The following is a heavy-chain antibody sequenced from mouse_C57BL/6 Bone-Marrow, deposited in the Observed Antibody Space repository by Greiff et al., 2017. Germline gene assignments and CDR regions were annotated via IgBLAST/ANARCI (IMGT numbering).Heavy chain of an antibody. CDR3: ASFHLLGLRRNWYFDV. V-gene: IGHV14-3*01. J-gene: IGHJ1*03. Sequence: VQLQQSVAELVRPGASVKLSCTASGFNIKNTYMHWVKQRPEQSLEWIGRIDPANGNTKYAPKFQGKATITADTSSNTAYLQLSSLTSEDTAIYYCASFHLLGLRRNWYFDVWGTGTTVTVSS. CDR1: GFNIKNTY. CDR2: IDPANGNT. D-gene: IGHD2-2*01.